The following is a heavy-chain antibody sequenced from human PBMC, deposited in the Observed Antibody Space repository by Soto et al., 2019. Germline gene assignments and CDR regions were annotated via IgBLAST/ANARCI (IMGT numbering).Heavy chain of an antibody. CDR3: ARMRYYYYYGMDV. CDR1: GFSLSNARMG. Sequence: QVTLKESGPVLVKPTETLTLTCTVSGFSLSNARMGVSWIRQPPGKALEWLAHIFSNDEKSYSTSLKSRLTISKDHSKSQVVLTMTNMDTVDTATYYCARMRYYYYYGMDVWGQGTTFTVSS. J-gene: IGHJ6*02. V-gene: IGHV2-26*01. CDR2: IFSNDEK.